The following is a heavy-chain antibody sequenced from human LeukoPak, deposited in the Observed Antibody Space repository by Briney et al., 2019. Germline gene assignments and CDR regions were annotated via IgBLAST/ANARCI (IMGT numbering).Heavy chain of an antibody. Sequence: SETLSLTCAVSGGSISSGGYSWSWIRQPPGKGLEWIGYIYYSGSTNYNPSLKSRVTISVDTSKNQFSLKLSSVTAADTAVYYCARGLGGYGSGSSFNWFDPWGQGTLVTVSS. D-gene: IGHD3-10*01. CDR2: IYYSGST. CDR3: ARGLGGYGSGSSFNWFDP. V-gene: IGHV4-61*08. J-gene: IGHJ5*02. CDR1: GGSISSGGYS.